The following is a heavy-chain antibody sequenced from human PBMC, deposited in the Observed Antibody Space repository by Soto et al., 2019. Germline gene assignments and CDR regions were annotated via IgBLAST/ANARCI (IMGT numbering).Heavy chain of an antibody. V-gene: IGHV2-5*02. J-gene: IGHJ4*02. D-gene: IGHD3-3*01. Sequence: QITLNESGPTVVRPTETLTLTCRFSGFSLTTSGVGVGWIHQSPGKAPEWLALIYWDDDKRYSASLKSRLTIPKDTSKNQVVLTVSDLDPTDTATYYCAHRVLRTVFGLVTTTAIYFDFWGQGTPVAVSS. CDR1: GFSLTTSGVG. CDR2: IYWDDDK. CDR3: AHRVLRTVFGLVTTTAIYFDF.